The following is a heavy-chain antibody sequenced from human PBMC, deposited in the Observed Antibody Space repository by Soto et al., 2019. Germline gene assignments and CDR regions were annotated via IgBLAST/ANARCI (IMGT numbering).Heavy chain of an antibody. CDR2: IKGDVTIA. J-gene: IGHJ3*01. Sequence: PGGSLRLSCAASGFTFSSYWMHWVRQAPGKGLVWVSRIKGDVTIANYADFVKGRFTISRDNAKNTLYLQIDSLRAEDTAVYYCARGIPGHYGFDAWGQGTMVTVSS. D-gene: IGHD1-1*01. CDR1: GFTFSSYW. V-gene: IGHV3-74*01. CDR3: ARGIPGHYGFDA.